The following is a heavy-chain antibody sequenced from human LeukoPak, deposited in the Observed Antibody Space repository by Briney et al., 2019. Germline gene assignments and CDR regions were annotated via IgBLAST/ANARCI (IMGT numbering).Heavy chain of an antibody. D-gene: IGHD2-2*01. Sequence: ASVTVSCKVSGYTLTELSMHWVRQAPGKGLEWMGGFDPLDGETIYAQKFQGRVTMTEDTSTDTAYMELSSLRSEDTAVYYCATSVVPAANYYYYYGMDVWGQGTTVTVSS. CDR1: GYTLTELS. CDR3: ATSVVPAANYYYYYGMDV. J-gene: IGHJ6*02. V-gene: IGHV1-24*01. CDR2: FDPLDGET.